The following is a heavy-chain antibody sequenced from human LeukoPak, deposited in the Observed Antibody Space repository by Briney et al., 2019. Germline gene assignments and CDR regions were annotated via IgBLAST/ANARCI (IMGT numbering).Heavy chain of an antibody. J-gene: IGHJ6*03. CDR2: IKQDGSEK. Sequence: GGSLRLSCAASGFTFSSYWMSWVRQAPGKGLEWVANIKQDGSEKYYVDSVKGRFTISRDNAKNSLYLQMNSLRAEDTAVYYCARVSYYDSSGYYPAYYYYYYMDVWGKGTTATVSS. D-gene: IGHD3-22*01. V-gene: IGHV3-7*01. CDR3: ARVSYYDSSGYYPAYYYYYYMDV. CDR1: GFTFSSYW.